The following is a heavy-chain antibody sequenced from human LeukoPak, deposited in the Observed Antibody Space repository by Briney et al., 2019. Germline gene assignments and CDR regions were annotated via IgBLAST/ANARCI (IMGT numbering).Heavy chain of an antibody. CDR1: GFTFSSYA. CDR3: ARKEVAAPLDY. CDR2: ISGSGGST. V-gene: IGHV3-23*01. Sequence: GGSLRLSCAASGFTFSSYAMSWVRQAPGKGLEWVSAISGSGGSTYYADSVKGRFTISRDNPKNTLYLQMNSLRAEDTAVYYCARKEVAAPLDYWGQGTLVTVSS. D-gene: IGHD6-13*01. J-gene: IGHJ4*02.